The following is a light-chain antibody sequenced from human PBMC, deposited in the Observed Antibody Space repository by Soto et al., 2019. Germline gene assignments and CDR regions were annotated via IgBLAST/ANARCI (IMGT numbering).Light chain of an antibody. J-gene: IGKJ1*01. Sequence: DIQMTQSPSTLSASVGDRVTITCRASQSISSWLAWYQQKPGKAPKLLIYKASSLESGVPSRFSGSGSGTECTLTISSLQPDYFATYYCQQYNSYQGTFGQGTKVEIK. CDR2: KAS. V-gene: IGKV1-5*03. CDR3: QQYNSYQGT. CDR1: QSISSW.